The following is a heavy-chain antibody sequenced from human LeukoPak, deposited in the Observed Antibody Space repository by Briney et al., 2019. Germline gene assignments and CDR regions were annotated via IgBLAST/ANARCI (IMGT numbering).Heavy chain of an antibody. CDR2: ISSSSSTI. CDR3: ARGSRDIVVVPAAILWFDP. D-gene: IGHD2-2*02. CDR1: GVTFSSYS. V-gene: IGHV3-48*04. J-gene: IGHJ5*02. Sequence: GGSLRLSCAASGVTFSSYSMSWVRQAPGKGLEWVSYISSSSSTIYYPDSVKGRFTISRDNEKNSMYLQMNSLRAEDTAVYYCARGSRDIVVVPAAILWFDPWGQGTQVTVSS.